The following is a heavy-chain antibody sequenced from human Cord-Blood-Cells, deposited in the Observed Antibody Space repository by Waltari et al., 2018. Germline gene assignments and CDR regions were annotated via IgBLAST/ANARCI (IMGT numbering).Heavy chain of an antibody. D-gene: IGHD1-26*01. CDR3: ARGFVLLAFRVGATDY. J-gene: IGHJ4*02. CDR1: GYSIRSGYY. Sequence: QVQLQESGPGLVKPSETLSLTCAVSGYSIRSGYYWGWIRQPPGKGLEWIGSIYHSGSTYYNPSLKSRVTISVDTSKNQFSLKLSSVTAADTAVYYCARGFVLLAFRVGATDYWGQGTLVTVSS. CDR2: IYHSGST. V-gene: IGHV4-38-2*01.